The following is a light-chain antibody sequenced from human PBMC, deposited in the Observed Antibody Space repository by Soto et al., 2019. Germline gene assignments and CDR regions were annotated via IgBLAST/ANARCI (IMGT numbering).Light chain of an antibody. V-gene: IGLV2-14*01. J-gene: IGLJ1*01. CDR2: DVS. CDR3: SSYTSSSTLV. Sequence: QSALTQPASVSGSPGQSITISCTGTSSDVGAYNSVAGYQHNPGKAPKLMIYDVSNRPSGVSSRFSGSKSANTASLSISGLQADDEADYYCSSYTSSSTLVFGTGTKLTVL. CDR1: SSDVGAYNS.